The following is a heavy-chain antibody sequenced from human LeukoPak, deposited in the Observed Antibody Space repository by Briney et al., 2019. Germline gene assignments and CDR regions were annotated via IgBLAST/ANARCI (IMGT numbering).Heavy chain of an antibody. CDR2: VYQSGTT. J-gene: IGHJ4*02. V-gene: IGHV4-38-2*02. Sequence: SETLSLTCTVSGFSISSGHYWGWVRQPPGAGLEWIGSVYQSGTTFYNPSLKSRVTTSVDMSKNQFSLRLRPVTAADTAVYYCARIFIRNGYSSYFDCWGQGTLVTVSS. D-gene: IGHD5-18*01. CDR1: GFSISSGHY. CDR3: ARIFIRNGYSSYFDC.